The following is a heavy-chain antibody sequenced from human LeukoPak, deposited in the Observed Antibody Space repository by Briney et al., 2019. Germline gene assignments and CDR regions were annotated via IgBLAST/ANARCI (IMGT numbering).Heavy chain of an antibody. CDR3: ARDPGYCSGGSCYSFLY. V-gene: IGHV3-66*01. J-gene: IGHJ4*02. D-gene: IGHD2-15*01. Sequence: GGSLRLSCAASGFTVSSNYMSWVRQAPGKGLEWVSVIYSGGSTYYADSEKGRFTISRDNSKNTLYLQMNSLRAEDTAVYYCARDPGYCSGGSCYSFLYWGQGTLVTVSS. CDR2: IYSGGST. CDR1: GFTVSSNY.